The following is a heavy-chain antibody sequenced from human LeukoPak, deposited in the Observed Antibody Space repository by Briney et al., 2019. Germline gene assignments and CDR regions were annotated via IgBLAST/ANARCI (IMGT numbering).Heavy chain of an antibody. V-gene: IGHV4-38-2*02. CDR3: ARMGGGWNFDL. CDR1: GFSISSRYY. Sequence: PSETLSLTCTVSGFSISSRYYWGWVRPPPGKGLEGIGSMYHGGNTYYNPSLKSRVTISVDTSKNQLSLNLSSVTAADTAVYYCARMGGGWNFDLWGRGTLVTVSS. J-gene: IGHJ2*01. CDR2: MYHGGNT. D-gene: IGHD3-10*01.